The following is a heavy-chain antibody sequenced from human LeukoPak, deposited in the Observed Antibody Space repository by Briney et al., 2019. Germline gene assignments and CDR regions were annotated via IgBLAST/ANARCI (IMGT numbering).Heavy chain of an antibody. Sequence: SVKVSCKASGGTFSSYTISWVRQAPGQGLEWMGRIIPILGIANYAQKFQGRVTITADKSTSTAYMELSSLRSEDTAVYYCASGWIQYAFDIWGQGTMVTVSS. V-gene: IGHV1-69*02. D-gene: IGHD5-18*01. J-gene: IGHJ3*02. CDR3: ASGWIQYAFDI. CDR2: IIPILGIA. CDR1: GGTFSSYT.